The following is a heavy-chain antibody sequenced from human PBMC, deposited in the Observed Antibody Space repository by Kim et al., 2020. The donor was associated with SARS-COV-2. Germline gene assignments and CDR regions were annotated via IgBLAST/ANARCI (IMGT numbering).Heavy chain of an antibody. J-gene: IGHJ6*02. CDR3: ARDYWFRGNHHPAYYYGMDV. CDR1: GGTFSSYA. D-gene: IGHD2-15*01. Sequence: SVKVSCKASGGTFSSYAISWVRQAPGQGLEWMGGIIPIFGTANYAQKFQGRVTITADESTSTAYMELSSLRSEDTAVYYCARDYWFRGNHHPAYYYGMDVWGQGTTVTVSS. V-gene: IGHV1-69*13. CDR2: IIPIFGTA.